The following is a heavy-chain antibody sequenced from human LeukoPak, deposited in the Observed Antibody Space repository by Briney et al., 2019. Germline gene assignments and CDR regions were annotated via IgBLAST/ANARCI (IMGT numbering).Heavy chain of an antibody. CDR1: GFTFSDYY. V-gene: IGHV3-11*04. CDR2: ISSSGSTI. D-gene: IGHD3-22*01. J-gene: IGHJ4*02. CDR3: ARDHDSSVRGFDY. Sequence: GGSLRLSCAAAGFTFSDYYMSWIRQAPGKGLEWVSYISSSGSTIYYADSVKGRFTISRDNAKNSLYLQMNSLRAEDTAVYYCARDHDSSVRGFDYWGQGTLVTVSS.